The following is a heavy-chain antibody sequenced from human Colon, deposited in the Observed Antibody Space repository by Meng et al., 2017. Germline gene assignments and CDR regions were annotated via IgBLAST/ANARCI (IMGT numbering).Heavy chain of an antibody. CDR2: TYYRSKWYN. CDR3: ARDHGYSYGLPLDY. Sequence: QVQLQRSVPGLVNPSQILPLTRFLTWYSVSSNTAAWNWIRQSPSRGLEWLGRTYYRSKWYNEYAVSVKSRMTFNADTSKNQVSLQVNSVTPEDTAVYYCARDHGYSYGLPLDYWGQGILVTVSS. D-gene: IGHD5-18*01. CDR1: WYSVSSNTAA. J-gene: IGHJ4*02. V-gene: IGHV6-1*01.